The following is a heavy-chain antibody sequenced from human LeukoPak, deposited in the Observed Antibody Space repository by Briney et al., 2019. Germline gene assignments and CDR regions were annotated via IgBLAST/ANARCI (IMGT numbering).Heavy chain of an antibody. V-gene: IGHV3-23*01. CDR3: ARFRYCSGGSCSYYFDY. J-gene: IGHJ4*02. CDR1: GFTFSSYA. Sequence: GGSLRLSCAASGFTFSSYAMSWVRQAPGKGLEWVSAISGSGGSTYYADSVKGRFTISRDNSKNTLYLQMNILRAEDTAVYYCARFRYCSGGSCSYYFDYWGQGTLVTVSS. D-gene: IGHD2-15*01. CDR2: ISGSGGST.